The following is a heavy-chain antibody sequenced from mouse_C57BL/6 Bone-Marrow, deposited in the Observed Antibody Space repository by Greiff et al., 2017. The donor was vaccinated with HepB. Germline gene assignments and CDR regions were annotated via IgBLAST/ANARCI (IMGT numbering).Heavy chain of an antibody. CDR1: GFTFSDYG. V-gene: IGHV5-15*01. D-gene: IGHD1-1*01. Sequence: EVQRVESGGGLVQPGGSLKLSCAASGFTFSDYGMAWVRQAPRKGPEWVAFISNLAYSIYYADTVTGRFTISRENAKNTLCMEMSSLRSEDTAMYYCARKEAITTVVATDYYAMDYWGQGTSVTVSA. J-gene: IGHJ4*01. CDR3: ARKEAITTVVATDYYAMDY. CDR2: ISNLAYSI.